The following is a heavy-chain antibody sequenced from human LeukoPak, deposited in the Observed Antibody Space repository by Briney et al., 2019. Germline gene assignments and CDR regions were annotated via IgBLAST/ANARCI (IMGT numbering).Heavy chain of an antibody. CDR2: IYYSGTT. V-gene: IGHV4-61*01. CDR3: AREYSSFDY. D-gene: IGHD6-13*01. J-gene: IGHJ4*02. Sequence: SETLSLTCTVSGDPITSNSNYKWTWLRQPPGKGLEWIGYIYYSGTTNCNPSLKSRVSISVDTSRNQFSLKLSSVTAADTAVYYGAREYSSFDYWGQGTQVTVSS. CDR1: GDPITSNSNYK.